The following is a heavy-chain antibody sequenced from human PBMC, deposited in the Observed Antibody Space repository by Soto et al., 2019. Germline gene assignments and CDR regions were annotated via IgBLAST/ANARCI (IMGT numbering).Heavy chain of an antibody. CDR2: ISYDGSNK. Sequence: GGSLRLSCAASGFTFSSYAMHWVRQAPGKGLEWVAVISYDGSNKYYADSVKGRFTISRDNSKNTLYLQMNSLRAEDTAVYYCARDRGVVTRYYYGMDVWGQGTTVTVSS. CDR1: GFTFSSYA. V-gene: IGHV3-30-3*01. J-gene: IGHJ6*02. CDR3: ARDRGVVTRYYYGMDV. D-gene: IGHD2-15*01.